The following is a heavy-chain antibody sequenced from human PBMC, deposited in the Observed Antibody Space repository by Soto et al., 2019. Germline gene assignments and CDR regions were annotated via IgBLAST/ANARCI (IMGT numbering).Heavy chain of an antibody. D-gene: IGHD2-8*01. V-gene: IGHV1-18*01. CDR1: GYPFTTYG. CDR2: SSGYNGDT. J-gene: IGHJ6*02. Sequence: QGQLVQSEAEVKKPGASVKVSCKASGYPFTTYGISWVRQAPGQVLEWMGWSSGYNGDTNYAQKFLGRVTMTIDKSTGTAYMEVRSLTSDDTAVYYCAKNGQPPYYYYGLDVWGQGTKVTVSS. CDR3: AKNGQPPYYYYGLDV.